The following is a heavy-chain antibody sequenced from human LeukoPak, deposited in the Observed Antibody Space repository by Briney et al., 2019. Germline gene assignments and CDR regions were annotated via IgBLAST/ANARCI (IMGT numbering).Heavy chain of an antibody. CDR1: GFTFSSYA. J-gene: IGHJ4*02. CDR2: ININGGST. CDR3: ARENYYDNSGKYFDY. D-gene: IGHD3-22*01. Sequence: GGSLRLSCAASGFTFSSYAMHWVRQAPGKGLEYVSAININGGSTYCANSVKGRFTISRDNSKNTLYLQMGSLRAEDMAVYYCARENYYDNSGKYFDYWGQGTLVTVSS. V-gene: IGHV3-64*01.